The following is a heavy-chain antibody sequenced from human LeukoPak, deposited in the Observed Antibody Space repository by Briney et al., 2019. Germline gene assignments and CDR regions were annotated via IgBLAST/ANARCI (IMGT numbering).Heavy chain of an antibody. CDR1: GYTFTSYY. V-gene: IGHV1-46*01. Sequence: ASVKVSCKASGYTFTSYYMHWVRQAPGQGLEWMGIINPSGGSTSYAQKFQGRVTMTRDTSTSTVYMELSSLRSEDTAVYYCARVRRTTVVTSSRYFDLWGRGTLVTVSS. CDR3: ARVRRTTVVTSSRYFDL. J-gene: IGHJ2*01. D-gene: IGHD4-23*01. CDR2: INPSGGST.